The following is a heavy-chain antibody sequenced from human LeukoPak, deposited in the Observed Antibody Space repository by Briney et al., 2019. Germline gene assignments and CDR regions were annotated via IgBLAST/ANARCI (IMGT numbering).Heavy chain of an antibody. Sequence: GGSLRLSCAASGFTFSSYTMNWVRQAPGKGLEWVSSINRSNDYKYYADSVKGRFTISRDNTKSSLFLQMSGSRAEDTAVYYCALAGYYENSGFDFWGQGSLVTVSS. J-gene: IGHJ4*02. D-gene: IGHD3-22*01. V-gene: IGHV3-21*01. CDR3: ALAGYYENSGFDF. CDR2: INRSNDYK. CDR1: GFTFSSYT.